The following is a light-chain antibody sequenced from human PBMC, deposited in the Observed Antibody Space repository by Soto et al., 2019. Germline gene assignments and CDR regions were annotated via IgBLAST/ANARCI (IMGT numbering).Light chain of an antibody. CDR2: DAS. J-gene: IGKJ4*01. Sequence: EVVLTQSPATLSLSPGERATLSCRASQSVSIFLAWYQQKPGQAPRLLIYDASNRATGIPARFSGSGSGTDFTLTISSLEPEDFAVYYCQQRGNWFTFGGGTKVQIK. V-gene: IGKV3-11*01. CDR3: QQRGNWFT. CDR1: QSVSIF.